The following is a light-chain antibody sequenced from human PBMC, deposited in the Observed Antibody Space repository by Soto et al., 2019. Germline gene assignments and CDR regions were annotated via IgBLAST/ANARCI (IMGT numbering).Light chain of an antibody. CDR2: AAS. CDR1: QSISSY. CDR3: QQSYSSPVT. Sequence: DIQMTQSPSSLSVSVGVRVTITCRASQSISSYLNWYEQKPGKAPKLLIYAASTLQSGVPSRFSGGGSGTDFTLTISSLQPEDFGTYYCQQSYSSPVTFGGGTKVEIK. J-gene: IGKJ4*01. V-gene: IGKV1-39*01.